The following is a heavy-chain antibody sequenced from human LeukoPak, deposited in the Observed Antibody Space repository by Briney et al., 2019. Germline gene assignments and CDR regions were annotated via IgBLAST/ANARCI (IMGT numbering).Heavy chain of an antibody. Sequence: SETVSLTCTVCVDSLGSHYWRWIRQPRAKGREGIGYIYYSGWTNYNPSLKSRVPISLDTSKNQYPLKLGYVHAAHPALNCSGSTSYNPALKSRVSISIARSKNQFSLKLSSVTAGDTAVYYCARRHCSGGSGNPHYLDYWGQGILVTVSS. CDR3: GSTSYNPALKSRVSISIARSKNQFSLKLSSVTAGDTAVYYCARRHCSGGSGNPHYLDY. V-gene: IGHV4-59*08. CDR2: IYYSGWT. CDR1: VDSLGSHY. D-gene: IGHD3-10*01. J-gene: IGHJ4*02.